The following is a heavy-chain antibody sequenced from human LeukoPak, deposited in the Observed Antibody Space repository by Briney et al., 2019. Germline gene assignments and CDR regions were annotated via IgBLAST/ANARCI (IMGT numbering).Heavy chain of an antibody. V-gene: IGHV4-39*07. CDR3: ARLVRGIYDYFDY. Sequence: SETLSLTCTVSGGSISSNSYYWGWIRQPPGKGLEWVGTVYYTGSTYYNPSLKSRVTISVDTSKNQFSLKLNSVTAADTAVYYCARLVRGIYDYFDYWGQGTLVTVSS. CDR1: GGSISSNSYY. D-gene: IGHD3-10*01. CDR2: VYYTGST. J-gene: IGHJ4*02.